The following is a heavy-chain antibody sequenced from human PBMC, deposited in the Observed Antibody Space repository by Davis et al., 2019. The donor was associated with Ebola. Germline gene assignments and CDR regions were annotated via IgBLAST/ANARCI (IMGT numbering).Heavy chain of an antibody. V-gene: IGHV1-69*06. D-gene: IGHD4-17*01. CDR3: ARDLATVTTEGDY. Sequence: AASVKVSCKASGGTFSNYDISWVRQAPGQGLEWMGGIIPIFGTTKYAQKFQGRVTITADKSTSTAYMELSSLRSEDTAVYYCARDLATVTTEGDYWGQGTLVTVSS. CDR2: IIPIFGTT. CDR1: GGTFSNYD. J-gene: IGHJ4*02.